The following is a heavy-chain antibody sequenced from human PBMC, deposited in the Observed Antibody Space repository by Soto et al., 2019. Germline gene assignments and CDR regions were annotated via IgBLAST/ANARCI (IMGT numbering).Heavy chain of an antibody. V-gene: IGHV3-23*01. J-gene: IGHJ5*02. Sequence: EVQLLESGGGLVQPGGSLRLSCAASAFTFTNDAMSWVRQAPGKGLDWVSSISGSGGSTYYADSVQGRFTISRDNSNNKLYLQMDRLRAEDTAVYFCAKRGHSTSWYWFEHWGQGTQVTGSS. CDR1: AFTFTNDA. CDR3: AKRGHSTSWYWFEH. CDR2: ISGSGGST. D-gene: IGHD6-13*01.